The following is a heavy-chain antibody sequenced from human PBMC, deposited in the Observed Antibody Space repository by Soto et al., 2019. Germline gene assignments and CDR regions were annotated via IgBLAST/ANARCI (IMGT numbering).Heavy chain of an antibody. J-gene: IGHJ4*02. D-gene: IGHD5-12*01. CDR2: IYSSGYT. CDR1: GDSISGYY. V-gene: IGHV4-59*01. CDR3: ARGGGYNFGIDY. Sequence: SETQSLTCTVSGDSISGYYWSWILQPPGKGLEWIGYIYSSGYTNYNPSLKNRGTISVDTPKKQFFLNLRSVTAADTAVYYCARGGGYNFGIDYWGRGILVTVPS.